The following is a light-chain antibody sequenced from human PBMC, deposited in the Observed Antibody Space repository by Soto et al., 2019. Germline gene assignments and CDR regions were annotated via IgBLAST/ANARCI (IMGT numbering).Light chain of an antibody. Sequence: EIVMTQSPATLSVSPGERATLSCRASQSVRNNLAWYQQKPGQAPRLLIHGASTRATGIPARFSGSGSGTEFILTISSLQSEDFAVYYCQQYNDWPPWTFGQGTKVDI. CDR3: QQYNDWPPWT. CDR1: QSVRNN. J-gene: IGKJ1*01. V-gene: IGKV3D-15*01. CDR2: GAS.